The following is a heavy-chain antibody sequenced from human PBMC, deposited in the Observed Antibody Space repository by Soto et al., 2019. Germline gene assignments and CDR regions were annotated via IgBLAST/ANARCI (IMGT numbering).Heavy chain of an antibody. Sequence: QVQLQESGPGLVKPSQTLSLTCTVSGGSISSGDYYWSWIRQPPGKGLEWIGYIYYSGSTYYNPPLNLRVTKSVNTSKNHVSLKLSSVTAADTPVYYCASLNYYDGSGYYYSPYYFDYSCQGTLITDS. CDR2: IYYSGST. CDR1: GGSISSGDYY. CDR3: ASLNYYDGSGYYYSPYYFDY. D-gene: IGHD3-22*01. V-gene: IGHV4-30-4*01. J-gene: IGHJ4*02.